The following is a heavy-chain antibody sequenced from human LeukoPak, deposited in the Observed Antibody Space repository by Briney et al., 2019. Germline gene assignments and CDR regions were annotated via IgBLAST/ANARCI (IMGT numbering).Heavy chain of an antibody. CDR2: IYSGGST. D-gene: IGHD3-10*01. J-gene: IGHJ4*02. CDR3: ARDRGGRLGFD. CDR1: GFTVSYNY. V-gene: IGHV3-53*01. Sequence: GGSLRLSCAASGFTVSYNYMSWVRQAPGKGLEWVSVIYSGGSTYSADSVKGRFTISRDNSKNTLYLQMNSLRAEDTAVYYCARDRGGRLGFDWGQGTLVTVSS.